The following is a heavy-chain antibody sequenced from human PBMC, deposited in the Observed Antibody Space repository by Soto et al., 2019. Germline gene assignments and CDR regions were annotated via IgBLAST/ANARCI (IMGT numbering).Heavy chain of an antibody. Sequence: ASVKVSCKASGYTFTGYYMHWVRQAPGQGLEWTGWINPNSGGTNYAQKFQGWVTMTRDTSISTAYMELSRLRSDDTAVYYCARAHCGGDCYSGVDYWGQGTLVTVSS. CDR3: ARAHCGGDCYSGVDY. CDR1: GYTFTGYY. V-gene: IGHV1-2*04. CDR2: INPNSGGT. J-gene: IGHJ4*02. D-gene: IGHD2-21*02.